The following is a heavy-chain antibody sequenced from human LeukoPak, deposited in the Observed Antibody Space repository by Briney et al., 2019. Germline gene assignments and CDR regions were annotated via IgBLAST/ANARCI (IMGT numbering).Heavy chain of an antibody. V-gene: IGHV3-21*01. CDR1: GFTFSSYT. J-gene: IGHJ4*02. Sequence: GESLRLSCAASGFTFSSYTMTWVRQAPGKGLEWVSSISRSGDYIFYADSVRGRFTISRDNAKNSLYLQMTSLRAEDTAVYYCAKDRLVGGSDRHPLDYRGQGTLDTVSS. CDR3: AKDRLVGGSDRHPLDY. CDR2: ISRSGDYI. D-gene: IGHD1-26*01.